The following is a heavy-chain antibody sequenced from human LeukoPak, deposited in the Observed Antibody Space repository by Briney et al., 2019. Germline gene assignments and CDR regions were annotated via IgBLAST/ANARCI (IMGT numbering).Heavy chain of an antibody. D-gene: IGHD4-17*01. CDR2: IYTSGST. V-gene: IGHV4-61*02. Sequence: SETLSLTCTVSGGSISSGSYYWSWIRQPAGKGLEWIGRIYTSGSTNYNPSLKSRVTISVDTSKNQFSLKLSSVTAADTAVYYCARVRGDYGEDSYYYYMDVWGKGTTVTISS. CDR1: GGSISSGSYY. CDR3: ARVRGDYGEDSYYYYMDV. J-gene: IGHJ6*03.